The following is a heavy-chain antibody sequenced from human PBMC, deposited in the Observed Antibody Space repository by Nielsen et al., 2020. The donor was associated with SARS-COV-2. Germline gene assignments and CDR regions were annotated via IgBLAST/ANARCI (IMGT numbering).Heavy chain of an antibody. D-gene: IGHD5-12*01. J-gene: IGHJ6*02. CDR3: AREASGYDHYKYGMDV. Sequence: LRLSCTVSGASISSGGYFWSWIRQHPGKGLEWIGYIYFTGRTSYNPSLKRRVAMSVDTSKNQFSLDLKSVTAADTAVYYCAREASGYDHYKYGMDVWGLGATVTVSS. V-gene: IGHV4-31*03. CDR2: IYFTGRT. CDR1: GASISSGGYF.